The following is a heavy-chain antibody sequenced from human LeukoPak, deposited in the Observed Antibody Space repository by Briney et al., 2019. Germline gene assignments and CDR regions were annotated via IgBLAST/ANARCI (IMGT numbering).Heavy chain of an antibody. J-gene: IGHJ4*02. CDR3: ARTSWQQLVQGFDY. CDR1: GGSISSGGYY. V-gene: IGHV4-31*03. D-gene: IGHD6-13*01. CDR2: IYYSGST. Sequence: SETLSLTCTVSGGSISSGGYYWSWIRQHPGTGLEWIGYIYYSGSTYYNPSPKSRVTISVDTSKNQFSLKLSSVTAADTAVYYCARTSWQQLVQGFDYWGQGTLVTVSS.